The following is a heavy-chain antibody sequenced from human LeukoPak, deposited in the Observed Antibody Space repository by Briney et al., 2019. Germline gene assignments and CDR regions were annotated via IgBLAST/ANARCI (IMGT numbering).Heavy chain of an antibody. D-gene: IGHD3-3*01. CDR1: GYTFTSYD. Sequence: VASVKVSCKASGYTFTSYDINWVRQATGQGLEWMGWMNPNSGNTGYAQKFQGRVTITRNTSISTAYMELSSLRSEDTAVYCCARGRKYGRFLDWDFDYWGQGTLVTVSS. CDR3: ARGRKYGRFLDWDFDY. J-gene: IGHJ4*02. CDR2: MNPNSGNT. V-gene: IGHV1-8*03.